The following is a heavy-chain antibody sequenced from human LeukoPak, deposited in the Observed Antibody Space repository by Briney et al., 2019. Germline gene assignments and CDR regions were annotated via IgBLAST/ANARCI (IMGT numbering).Heavy chain of an antibody. CDR1: VYTFTSYG. Sequence: ASVKVSRKASVYTFTSYGISWVRQATGKGLEWMGWISAYNGNTNYAQKLQGRVTMTTDTSTSTAYMELRSLRSDDTAVYYCARDRPKATVTTFGFDYWGQGTLVTVSS. CDR3: ARDRPKATVTTFGFDY. V-gene: IGHV1-18*01. CDR2: ISAYNGNT. D-gene: IGHD4-17*01. J-gene: IGHJ4*02.